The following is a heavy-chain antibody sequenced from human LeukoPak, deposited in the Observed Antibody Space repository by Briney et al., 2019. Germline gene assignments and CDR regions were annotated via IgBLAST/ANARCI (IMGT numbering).Heavy chain of an antibody. CDR2: IYYSGST. V-gene: IGHV4-39*01. CDR1: GVAISSSSYC. CDR3: ASPALDSGDYRNFDY. Sequence: PSETLSLICTVSGVAISSSSYCWGWIRQPPGKGLEWIGSIYYSGSTYYNPSLKGRSAIRLNTYKTQSSLKLSSVTAGDAAVYYCASPALDSGDYRNFDYWGQGTLVTVSS. D-gene: IGHD4-17*01. J-gene: IGHJ4*02.